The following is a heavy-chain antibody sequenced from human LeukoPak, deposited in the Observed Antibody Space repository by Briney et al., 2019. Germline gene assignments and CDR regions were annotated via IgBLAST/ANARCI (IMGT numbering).Heavy chain of an antibody. J-gene: IGHJ4*02. D-gene: IGHD6-19*01. CDR1: GFTFSSYS. CDR3: ARGAYSSGWAYFDH. V-gene: IGHV3-74*01. Sequence: GGSLRLSCAASGFTFSSYSMNWVRQAPGKGLVWVSRINTDGSSTSYADSVKGRFTISRDNAKNTLYLQMNSLRAEDTAVYYCARGAYSSGWAYFDHWGQGTLVTVSS. CDR2: INTDGSST.